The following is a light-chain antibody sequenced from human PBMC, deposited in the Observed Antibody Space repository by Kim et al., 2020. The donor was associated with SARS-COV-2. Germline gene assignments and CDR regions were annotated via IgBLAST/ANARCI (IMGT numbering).Light chain of an antibody. Sequence: ALGQTVRITCQGDSLRRYYPSWYQQKPGQAPVLVIYGKNSRPSGIPDRFSGSSSGNTASLTITETQAEDEADYYCKSRGNGVNPWVFGGGTQLTVL. CDR1: SLRRYY. CDR2: GKN. CDR3: KSRGNGVNPWV. V-gene: IGLV3-19*01. J-gene: IGLJ3*02.